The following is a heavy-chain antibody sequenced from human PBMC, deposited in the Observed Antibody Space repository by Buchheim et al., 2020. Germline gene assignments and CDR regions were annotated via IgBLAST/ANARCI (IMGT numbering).Heavy chain of an antibody. D-gene: IGHD3-10*01. CDR1: GGSISSGGYY. Sequence: QVQLQESGPGLVKPSQTLSLTCTVSGGSISSGGYYWSWIRQRPGKGLEWIGYIYYSGSTYYNPSLKSRITISVDTSKNQFSLKLTSLTAADTAVFYCARGGPTYYYFNMDVWGKGTT. V-gene: IGHV4-31*03. CDR3: ARGGPTYYYFNMDV. J-gene: IGHJ6*03. CDR2: IYYSGST.